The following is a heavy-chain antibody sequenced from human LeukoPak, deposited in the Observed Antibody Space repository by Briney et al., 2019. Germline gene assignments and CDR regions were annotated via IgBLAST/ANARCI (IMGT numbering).Heavy chain of an antibody. J-gene: IGHJ4*02. D-gene: IGHD3-22*01. V-gene: IGHV1-18*01. CDR3: ARDHSPSSGYNYFDY. Sequence: ASVKVSCKASGYTFTSYGIAWFRQAPGQGLEWMGWISAYNGDTDYAQKLQGRVTMTTDTSSSTAYMELRSLISDDTAVCYCARDHSPSSGYNYFDYWGQGTLVTVSS. CDR2: ISAYNGDT. CDR1: GYTFTSYG.